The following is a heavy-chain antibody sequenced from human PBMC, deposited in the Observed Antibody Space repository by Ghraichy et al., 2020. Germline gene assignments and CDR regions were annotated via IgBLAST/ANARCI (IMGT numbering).Heavy chain of an antibody. Sequence: SPTLSLTCAISGDSVSSNSAAWNWIRQSPSRGLEWLGRTYYRSKWYNDYAVSVKSRITINPDTSKNQFSLQLNSVTPEDTAVYYCARGRYNWNDVYYYGMDVWGQGTTVTVSS. D-gene: IGHD1-1*01. CDR1: GDSVSSNSAA. J-gene: IGHJ6*02. CDR2: TYYRSKWYN. V-gene: IGHV6-1*01. CDR3: ARGRYNWNDVYYYGMDV.